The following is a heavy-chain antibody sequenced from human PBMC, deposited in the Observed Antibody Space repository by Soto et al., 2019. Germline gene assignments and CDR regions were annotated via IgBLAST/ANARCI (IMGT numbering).Heavy chain of an antibody. CDR3: ARSGIGVAGPFDY. CDR2: IQPGDSDS. J-gene: IGHJ4*02. CDR1: GYRFSTYW. Sequence: EVQLVQSGAEVKKPGESLKISCKGSGYRFSTYWIGWVRQKPGKGLEWMGIIQPGDSDSRYSPSFQGQVTISADKSITTAYVQWSSLKASDTAMYYCARSGIGVAGPFDYWGQGTLVTVSS. V-gene: IGHV5-51*01. D-gene: IGHD6-19*01.